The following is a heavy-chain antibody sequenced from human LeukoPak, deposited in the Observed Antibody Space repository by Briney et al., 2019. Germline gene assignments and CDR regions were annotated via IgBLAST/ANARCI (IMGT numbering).Heavy chain of an antibody. J-gene: IGHJ5*02. CDR2: IYYSGST. Sequence: PSETLSLTCTVSGGSISSSSYYWGWIRQPPGKGLEWIRSIYYSGSTYYNPSLKSRVTISVDTSKNQFSLKLSSVTAADTAVYYCARDRLQLQSWGQGTLVTVSS. CDR3: ARDRLQLQS. D-gene: IGHD1-1*01. CDR1: GGSISSSSYY. V-gene: IGHV4-39*07.